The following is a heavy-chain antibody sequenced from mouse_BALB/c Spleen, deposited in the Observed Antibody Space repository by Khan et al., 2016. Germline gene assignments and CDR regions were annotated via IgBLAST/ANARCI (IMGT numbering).Heavy chain of an antibody. CDR3: ARIGITTVSSMDY. D-gene: IGHD1-1*01. CDR1: GFNIKDTY. CDR2: IDPENGNT. Sequence: VQLQQSGAELVKPGASVKLSCTASGFNIKDTYIQWVKQRPEQGLEWIGRIDPENGNTKNNPNFQGKATITADTSSNTAYLQLSSLTSEDTAVYYCARIGITTVSSMDYWGQGPSVTVSS. V-gene: IGHV14-3*02. J-gene: IGHJ4*01.